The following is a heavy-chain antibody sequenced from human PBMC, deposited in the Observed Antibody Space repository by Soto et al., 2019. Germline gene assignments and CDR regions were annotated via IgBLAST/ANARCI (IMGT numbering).Heavy chain of an antibody. Sequence: PGESLQISFKGSGCIFTSYWIGWGRQMPGRGLEWMGIIYPGYSETTYIPSFQVQVTISAEKSISTAYLQWSSLRASDTAMYYCARIFVILTRYSRGSFVIWGQGTMVTVS. D-gene: IGHD3-9*01. CDR2: IYPGYSET. V-gene: IGHV5-51*01. J-gene: IGHJ3*02. CDR3: ARIFVILTRYSRGSFVI. CDR1: GCIFTSYW.